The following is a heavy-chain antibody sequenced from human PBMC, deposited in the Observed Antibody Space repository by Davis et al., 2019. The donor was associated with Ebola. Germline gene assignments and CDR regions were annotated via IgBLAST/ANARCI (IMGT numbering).Heavy chain of an antibody. V-gene: IGHV3-33*01. J-gene: IGHJ5*01. D-gene: IGHD7-27*01. CDR2: SWNDGSQE. Sequence: GESLKISCEASGSTFSSHGMHWVRQAPGKGLEWVAVSWNDGSQEHYADSVKGRFIISRDNAKKTLFLQMNSLRAEDTAVYYCARDRLAWGLGPNDSWGQGTLVIVSS. CDR3: ARDRLAWGLGPNDS. CDR1: GSTFSSHG.